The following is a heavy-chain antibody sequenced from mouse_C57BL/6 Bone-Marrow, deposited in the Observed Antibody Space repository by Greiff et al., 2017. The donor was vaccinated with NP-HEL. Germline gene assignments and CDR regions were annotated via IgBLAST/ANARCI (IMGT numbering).Heavy chain of an antibody. J-gene: IGHJ4*01. D-gene: IGHD1-1*01. CDR1: GYTFTSYW. Sequence: QDQLQQPGAELVRPGSSVKLSCKASGYTFTSYWMHWVKQRPIQGLEWIGNIDPSDSETHYNQKFKDKATLTVDKSSSTAYMQLSSLTSEDSAVYYCARDISYGSSYGGAMDYWGQGTSVTVSS. CDR3: ARDISYGSSYGGAMDY. V-gene: IGHV1-52*01. CDR2: IDPSDSET.